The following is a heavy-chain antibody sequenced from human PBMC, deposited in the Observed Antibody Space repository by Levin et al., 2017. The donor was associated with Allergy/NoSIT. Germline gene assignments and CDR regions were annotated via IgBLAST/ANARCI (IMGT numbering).Heavy chain of an antibody. D-gene: IGHD3-22*01. CDR1: GFTFSDYY. J-gene: IGHJ4*02. V-gene: IGHV3-11*01. Sequence: GGSLRLSCAASGFTFSDYYMSWIRQAPGKGLEWVSYISSSGSTIYYADSVKGRFTISRDNAKNSLYLQMNSLRAEDTAVYYCARALYYDSSGYYYGYWGQGTLVTVSS. CDR2: ISSSGSTI. CDR3: ARALYYDSSGYYYGY.